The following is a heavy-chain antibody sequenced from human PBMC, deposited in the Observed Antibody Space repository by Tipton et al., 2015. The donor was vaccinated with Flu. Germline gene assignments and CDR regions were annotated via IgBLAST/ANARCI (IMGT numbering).Heavy chain of an antibody. D-gene: IGHD3-10*01. V-gene: IGHV3-23*01. J-gene: IGHJ5*02. CDR1: GFTFSSYA. CDR3: AKVGVFDTMVEGWFDP. CDR2: ISGSGGST. Sequence: SLRLSCAASGFTFSSYAMSWVRQAPGKGLEWVSAISGSGGSTYYADSVKGRFTISRDNSKNTLYLQMNSLRAEDTAVYYCAKVGVFDTMVEGWFDPWGQGTLVTVSS.